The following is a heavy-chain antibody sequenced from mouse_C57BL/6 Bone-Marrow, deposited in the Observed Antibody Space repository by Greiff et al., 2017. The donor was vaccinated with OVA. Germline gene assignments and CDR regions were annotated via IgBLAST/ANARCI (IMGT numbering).Heavy chain of an antibody. CDR2: IDPSDSYT. D-gene: IGHD1-1*01. CDR3: ARRAYYYGSSLC. Sequence: QVQLQQPGAELVKPGASVKLSCKASGYTFTSYWMQWVKQRPGQGLEWIGEIDPSDSYTNYNPKFKGKATLTVDTSSSTAYMQLSSLTSEDSAVYYCARRAYYYGSSLCWGRGTTLTVSS. V-gene: IGHV1-50*01. CDR1: GYTFTSYW. J-gene: IGHJ2*01.